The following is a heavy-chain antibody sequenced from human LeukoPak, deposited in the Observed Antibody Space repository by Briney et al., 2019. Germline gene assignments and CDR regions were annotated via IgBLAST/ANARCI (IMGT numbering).Heavy chain of an antibody. CDR3: ARDEPSSPDYYDSSGYPDY. J-gene: IGHJ4*02. CDR2: ISAYNGNT. CDR1: GYTFTSYG. D-gene: IGHD3-22*01. Sequence: GASVKVSCKASGYTFTSYGISWVRQAPGQGLEWMGWISAYNGNTNYAQKLQGRVTMTTDTSTSTAYMELRSLRSDDTAVYYCARDEPSSPDYYDSSGYPDYWGQGTLVTVSS. V-gene: IGHV1-18*01.